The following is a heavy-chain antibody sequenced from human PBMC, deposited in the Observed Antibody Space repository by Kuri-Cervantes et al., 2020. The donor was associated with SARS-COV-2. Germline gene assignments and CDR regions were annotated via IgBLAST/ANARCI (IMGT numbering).Heavy chain of an antibody. CDR3: ARSSLGYCSGGSCSNWFDP. J-gene: IGHJ5*02. Sequence: ASVKVSCKVSGYTFTSYYMHWVRQAPGQGLEWMGIINPSGGSTSYAQKFQGRVTMTRDTSTSTVYMELSSLRSEDTAVYYCARSSLGYCSGGSCSNWFDPWGQGTLVTVSS. CDR2: INPSGGST. CDR1: GYTFTSYY. V-gene: IGHV1-46*01. D-gene: IGHD2-15*01.